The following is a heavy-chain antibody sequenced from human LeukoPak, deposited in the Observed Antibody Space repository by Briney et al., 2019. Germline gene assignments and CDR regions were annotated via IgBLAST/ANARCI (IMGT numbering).Heavy chain of an antibody. CDR2: ISSATSTI. D-gene: IGHD4-23*01. CDR3: ARDVTYYGGDWFDP. Sequence: GGSLRLSCAASGFTFSSTGMNWVRQAPGKGLEWVSYISSATSTIYYTDSVKGRFTISRDNAKNSLYLQMNSLRAEDTAVYYCARDVTYYGGDWFDPWGQGTLVTVSS. V-gene: IGHV3-48*04. CDR1: GFTFSSTG. J-gene: IGHJ5*02.